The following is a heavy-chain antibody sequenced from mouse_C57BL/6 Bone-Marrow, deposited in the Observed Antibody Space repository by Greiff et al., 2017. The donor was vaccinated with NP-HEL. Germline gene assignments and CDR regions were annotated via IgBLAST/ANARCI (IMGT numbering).Heavy chain of an antibody. Sequence: EVKLQESGGGLVQPGGSLKLSCAASGFTFSDYGMAWVRQAPRKGPEWVAFISNLAYSIYYADTVTGRFTISRENAKNTLYLEMSSLRSEDTAMYYCARRDYYYGSLYWYFDVWGTGTTVTVSS. CDR2: ISNLAYSI. CDR3: ARRDYYYGSLYWYFDV. V-gene: IGHV5-15*01. D-gene: IGHD1-1*01. CDR1: GFTFSDYG. J-gene: IGHJ1*03.